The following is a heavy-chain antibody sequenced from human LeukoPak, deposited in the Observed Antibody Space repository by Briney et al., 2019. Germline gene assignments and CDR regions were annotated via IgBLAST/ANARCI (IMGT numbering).Heavy chain of an antibody. J-gene: IGHJ6*02. CDR2: INHSGST. CDR3: ARTPYYYDSSGYPRSGYYYYYGMDV. V-gene: IGHV4-34*01. Sequence: ASETLSLTCAVYGGSFSGYYWSWIRQPPGKGLEWIGEINHSGSTNYNPSLKSRVTISVDTSKNQFSLKLSSVTAADTAVYHCARTPYYYDSSGYPRSGYYYYYGMDVWGQGTTVTVSS. D-gene: IGHD3-22*01. CDR1: GGSFSGYY.